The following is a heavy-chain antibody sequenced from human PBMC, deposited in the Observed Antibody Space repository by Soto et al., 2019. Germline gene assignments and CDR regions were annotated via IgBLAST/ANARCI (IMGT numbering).Heavy chain of an antibody. CDR2: IIPIFGTA. J-gene: IGHJ4*02. V-gene: IGHV1-69*01. CDR1: GGTFSSYA. CDR3: ARGGCSGGSCYNYVFDY. D-gene: IGHD2-15*01. Sequence: QVQLVQSGAEVKKPGSSVKVSCKASGGTFSSYAFSWVRQAPGQGLEWMGGIIPIFGTANYAQKFQGRVTITADESTSTAYMELSSLRSEDTAVYYCARGGCSGGSCYNYVFDYWGQGTLVTVSS.